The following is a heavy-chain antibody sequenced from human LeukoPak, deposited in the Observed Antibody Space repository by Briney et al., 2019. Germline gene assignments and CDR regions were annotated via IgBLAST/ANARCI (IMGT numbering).Heavy chain of an antibody. V-gene: IGHV3-53*01. J-gene: IGHJ4*02. CDR1: GFTVSSNY. D-gene: IGHD3-22*01. Sequence: QPGGSLRLSCAASGFTVSSNYMSWVRQAPGKGLEWVPVIYSGGSTYYAASVEGRFTISRDNSKNTLYLQMNSLRAEDTAVYYCARGSVITLRPDYWGQGTLVTVSS. CDR2: IYSGGST. CDR3: ARGSVITLRPDY.